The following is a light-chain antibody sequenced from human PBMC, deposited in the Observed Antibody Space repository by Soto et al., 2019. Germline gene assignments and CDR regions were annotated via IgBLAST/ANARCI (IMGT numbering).Light chain of an antibody. V-gene: IGKV2-28*01. CDR1: QSLLHSSGNNF. Sequence: DIVLTQSPLSLPVTPGESASISCRSSQSLLHSSGNNFLDWYLQKPGQSPQLLIYLGSQRASGVPDKFSGSGSGADFTLKISKVEADDVGIYYCMQALQTPSTFGLGTKLELK. J-gene: IGKJ2*01. CDR3: MQALQTPST. CDR2: LGS.